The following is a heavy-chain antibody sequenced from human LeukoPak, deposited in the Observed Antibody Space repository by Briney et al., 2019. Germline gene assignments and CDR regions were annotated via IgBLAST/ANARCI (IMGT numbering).Heavy chain of an antibody. CDR3: AKAAIVVVPAAWGYYYYMDV. Sequence: GGSLRLSCAASGFSFSYYAMSWVRLAPGKGLEWVSTISASGDGTYYADSVKGRFTIYRDSSKNTLYLQMSSLRAEDTAVYYCAKAAIVVVPAAWGYYYYMDVWGKGTTVTVSS. CDR2: ISASGDGT. J-gene: IGHJ6*03. V-gene: IGHV3-23*01. D-gene: IGHD2-2*01. CDR1: GFSFSYYA.